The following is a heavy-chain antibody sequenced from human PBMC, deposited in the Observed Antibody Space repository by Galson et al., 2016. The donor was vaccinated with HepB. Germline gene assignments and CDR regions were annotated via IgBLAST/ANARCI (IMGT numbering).Heavy chain of an antibody. CDR3: ARDPHASGWAAYYFDA. J-gene: IGHJ5*02. D-gene: IGHD6-19*01. Sequence: SLRLSCAVSGFTFSRSGMHWVRQAPGKGLEWVAVIWSDGSNRYYADSVQGRFTISRDNSKNTLFLLMNSLRAEDTAVYFCARDPHASGWAAYYFDAWGQGTLVTVSA. CDR2: IWSDGSNR. V-gene: IGHV3-33*01. CDR1: GFTFSRSG.